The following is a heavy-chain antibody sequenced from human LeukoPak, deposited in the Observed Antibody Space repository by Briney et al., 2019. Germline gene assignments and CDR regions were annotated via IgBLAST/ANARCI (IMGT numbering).Heavy chain of an antibody. Sequence: PRGSLRLSCAASGFTLSSYGMHWVRQAPGKGLEGVAFIRYDGSNKYYADSVKGRFTISRDNSKNTLYLQMNSLRAEDTAVWYCAKEFSWGYDILTGYYNAPNADYWGQGTLVTVSS. V-gene: IGHV3-30*02. J-gene: IGHJ4*02. CDR1: GFTLSSYG. D-gene: IGHD3-9*01. CDR3: AKEFSWGYDILTGYYNAPNADY. CDR2: IRYDGSNK.